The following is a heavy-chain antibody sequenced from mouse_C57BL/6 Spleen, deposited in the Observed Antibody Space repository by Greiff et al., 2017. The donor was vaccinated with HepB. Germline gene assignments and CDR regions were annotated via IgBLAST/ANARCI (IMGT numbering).Heavy chain of an antibody. D-gene: IGHD2-4*01. CDR1: GFSLTSYA. V-gene: IGHV2-9-1*01. CDR2: IWTGGGT. CDR3: ARNSGYDYDGWYFDV. J-gene: IGHJ1*03. Sequence: VHLVESGPGLVAPSQSLSITCTVSGFSLTSYAISWVRQPPGKGLEWLGVIWTGGGTNYNSALKSRLSISKDNSKSQVFLKMNSLQTDDTARYYCARNSGYDYDGWYFDVWGTGTTVTVSS.